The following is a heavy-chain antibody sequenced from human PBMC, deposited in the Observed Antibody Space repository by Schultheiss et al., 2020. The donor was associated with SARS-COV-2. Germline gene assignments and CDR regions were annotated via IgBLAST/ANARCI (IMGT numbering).Heavy chain of an antibody. Sequence: SETLSLTCTVSGGSISSYYWGWIRQPPGKGLEWIGSIYYSGSTYYNPSLKSRVTISVDTSKNQFSLKLSSVTAADTAVYYCARYYDFWSGNYGMDVWGQGTTVTVSS. CDR2: IYYSGST. CDR3: ARYYDFWSGNYGMDV. V-gene: IGHV4-39*07. CDR1: GGSISSYY. D-gene: IGHD3-3*01. J-gene: IGHJ6*02.